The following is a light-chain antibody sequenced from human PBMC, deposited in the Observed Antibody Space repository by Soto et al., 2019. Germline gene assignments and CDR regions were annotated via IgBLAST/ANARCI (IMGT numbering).Light chain of an antibody. CDR1: QSVSSN. CDR2: GAS. J-gene: IGKJ1*01. Sequence: EIVMTQSPATLSVSPGERATLSCRASQSVSSNLAWYQQKPGQAPRLLIYGASTRATGIPARFSGSGSGTEFTLTISRLQSEDFAVYYCQKYNNWPPVTVGQGTKVDIK. V-gene: IGKV3-15*01. CDR3: QKYNNWPPVT.